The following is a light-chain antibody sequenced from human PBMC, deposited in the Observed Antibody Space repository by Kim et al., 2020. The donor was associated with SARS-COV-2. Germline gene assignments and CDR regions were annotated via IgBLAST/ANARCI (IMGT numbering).Light chain of an antibody. CDR1: GGHSNSD. CDR2: LNIDGSH. J-gene: IGLJ3*02. V-gene: IGLV4-69*01. CDR3: QTWVTGMGV. Sequence: AWFKLAGTVSGGHSNSDIACHQDQPEKGARCLMKLNIDGSHTRGDGIPDRFSGSSSGAEHYLTISSLQSEDEADYYCQTWVTGMGVFGGGTQLTVL.